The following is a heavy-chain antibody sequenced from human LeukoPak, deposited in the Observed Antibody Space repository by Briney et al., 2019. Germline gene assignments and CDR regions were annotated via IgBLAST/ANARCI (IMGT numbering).Heavy chain of an antibody. Sequence: GGSLRLSCAASGFTFSSYGMSWVRQAPGKGLEWVSAISGSGGSTYYADSVKGRFTISRDNSKNTLYLQMNSLRAEDTAVYYCANNPKGNYFDYWGQGTLVTVSS. D-gene: IGHD1-14*01. CDR1: GFTFSSYG. J-gene: IGHJ4*02. CDR2: ISGSGGST. CDR3: ANNPKGNYFDY. V-gene: IGHV3-23*01.